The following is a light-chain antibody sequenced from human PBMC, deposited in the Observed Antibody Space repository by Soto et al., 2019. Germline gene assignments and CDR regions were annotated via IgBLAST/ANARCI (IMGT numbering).Light chain of an antibody. J-gene: IGKJ5*01. CDR1: QSVNNK. V-gene: IGKV3-15*01. Sequence: EIVMTQSPATLSVSPGERVTLSCRASQSVNNKVAWYQQRPGQAPTLLIFGASTRATGIPARFSGSGSVTEFTLTISSLQSEDFAVYYCQQYNNWPPITFGQGTRLEIK. CDR2: GAS. CDR3: QQYNNWPPIT.